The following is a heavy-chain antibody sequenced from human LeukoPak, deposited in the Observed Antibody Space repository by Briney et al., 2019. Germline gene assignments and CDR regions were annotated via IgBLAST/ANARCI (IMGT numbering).Heavy chain of an antibody. CDR3: LRDQDCSGGDCQVC. J-gene: IGHJ4*02. Sequence: PSETLSLTCTVSGGSISSGNYQWGWIRQPPGKGLEWIALISHSGTTYYNPSLKSRVTMSVDTSKNQFSLKLNSVTAADTAVYYCLRDQDCSGGDCQVCWGQGTLVTVSS. V-gene: IGHV4-39*02. CDR2: ISHSGTT. D-gene: IGHD2-15*01. CDR1: GGSISSGNYQ.